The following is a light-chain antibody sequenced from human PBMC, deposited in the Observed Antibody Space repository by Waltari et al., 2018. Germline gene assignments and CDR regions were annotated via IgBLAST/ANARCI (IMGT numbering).Light chain of an antibody. CDR3: QQYYRVPLT. Sequence: DIVMTQSPDSLAVSLGERATINCKSSQGILDGSNIRNSLAWYQQKPGQSPNLLIYWASTRESGVPDRFSGSGSGTDFSLTISSLQAEDVAVYYCQQYYRVPLTFGGGTKIEIK. V-gene: IGKV4-1*01. J-gene: IGKJ4*01. CDR1: QGILDGSNIRNS. CDR2: WAS.